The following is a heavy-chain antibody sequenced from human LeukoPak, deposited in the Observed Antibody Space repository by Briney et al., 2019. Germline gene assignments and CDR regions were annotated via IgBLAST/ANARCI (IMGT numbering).Heavy chain of an antibody. J-gene: IGHJ5*02. CDR1: GFTVNSDY. CDR2: IYSGGST. V-gene: IGHV3-53*01. Sequence: GGSRRLSCAASGFTVNSDYMSWVRQAPGKGLEWVSVIYSGGSTYYADSVKGRFTISRDTSKNTLYLQMNSLRAEDTAVYYCARHDWFDPWGQGTLVIVSS. CDR3: ARHDWFDP. D-gene: IGHD3-3*01.